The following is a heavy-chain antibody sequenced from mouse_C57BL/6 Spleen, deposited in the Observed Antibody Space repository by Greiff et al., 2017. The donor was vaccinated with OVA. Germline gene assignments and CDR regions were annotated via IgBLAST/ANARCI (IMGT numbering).Heavy chain of an antibody. Sequence: EVQLQQSGPELVKPGASVKMSCKASGYTFTDYNMHWVKQSHGKSLEWIGYINPNNGGTSYNQKFKGKATLTVNRSSSTAYMALRSLTSEDSAVYYCAREEGRRYFDVWGTGTTVTVSS. V-gene: IGHV1-22*01. CDR2: INPNNGGT. CDR3: AREEGRRYFDV. CDR1: GYTFTDYN. J-gene: IGHJ1*03. D-gene: IGHD3-3*01.